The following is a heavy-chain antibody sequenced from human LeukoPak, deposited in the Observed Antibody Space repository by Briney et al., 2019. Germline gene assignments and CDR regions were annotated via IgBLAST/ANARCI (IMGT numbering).Heavy chain of an antibody. V-gene: IGHV3-11*01. J-gene: IGHJ3*02. CDR3: ARLYDRDAFDI. Sequence: GGSLRLSCAASGFTFSDYYMSWIRQAPGKGLEWVSYISSSGSTIYYADSVKGRFTISRDSAKNSLYLQMNSLRAEDTAVYYCARLYDRDAFDIWGQGTMVTVSS. CDR1: GFTFSDYY. CDR2: ISSSGSTI. D-gene: IGHD3-22*01.